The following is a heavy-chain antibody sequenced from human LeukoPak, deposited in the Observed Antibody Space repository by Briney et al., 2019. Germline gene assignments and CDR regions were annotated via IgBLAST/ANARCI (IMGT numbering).Heavy chain of an antibody. J-gene: IGHJ4*02. Sequence: PSETLSLTCTVSGGSISSGSYYWSWIRQPAGKGLEWIGRIYTSGSTNYNPSLKSRVTISVDTSKNQFSLKLSSVTAADTAVYYCAKVPSVGLMTMIRGVKYYFDYWGQGTLVTVSS. CDR2: IYTSGST. CDR1: GGSISSGSYY. D-gene: IGHD3-10*01. CDR3: AKVPSVGLMTMIRGVKYYFDY. V-gene: IGHV4-61*02.